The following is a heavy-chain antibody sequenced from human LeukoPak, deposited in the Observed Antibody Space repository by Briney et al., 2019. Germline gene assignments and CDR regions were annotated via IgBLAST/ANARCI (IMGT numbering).Heavy chain of an antibody. CDR1: GDSVTSRSYC. D-gene: IGHD1-26*01. J-gene: IGHJ5*02. CDR2: IYYSGSS. CDR3: VRHRSGQAWLDP. Sequence: SETLSLTCTVAGDSVTSRSYCWGWIRQPPGKGLEWIGCIYYSGSSFYNSSLNSRVTISVDTSKNEFSLRLQSVTATDTALYYCVRHRSGQAWLDPLGQGTLVTVSS. V-gene: IGHV4-39*01.